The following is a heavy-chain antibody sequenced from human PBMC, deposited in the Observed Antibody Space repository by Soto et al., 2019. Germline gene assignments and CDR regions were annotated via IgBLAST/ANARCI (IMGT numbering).Heavy chain of an antibody. Sequence: PSETLSLTCTVSGGSISSYYWSWIRQPPGKGLEWIGYIYCSGRTNYNPSLKSRVTISVDTSKNQFSLKLTSVTAADTAVYYCARTGGPFDYWGPGSLVTVSS. CDR1: GGSISSYY. CDR2: IYCSGRT. V-gene: IGHV4-59*08. D-gene: IGHD7-27*01. CDR3: ARTGGPFDY. J-gene: IGHJ4*01.